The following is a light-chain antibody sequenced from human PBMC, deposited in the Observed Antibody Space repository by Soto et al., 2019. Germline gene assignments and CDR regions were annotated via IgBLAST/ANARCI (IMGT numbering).Light chain of an antibody. CDR3: RQYGSSPLYT. J-gene: IGKJ2*01. V-gene: IGKV3-20*01. Sequence: EIVLTQSPGTPSLSPGERATLSCRASQRVSSSYLAWYQQKPGQAPRLLIYGASSRATGIPDRFSGSGSGTDFTLTISRLEPEDFAVYYCRQYGSSPLYTFGQGTKLEIK. CDR2: GAS. CDR1: QRVSSSY.